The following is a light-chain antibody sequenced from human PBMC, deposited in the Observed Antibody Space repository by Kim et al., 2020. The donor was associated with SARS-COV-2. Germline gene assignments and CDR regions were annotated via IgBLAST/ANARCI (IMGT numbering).Light chain of an antibody. Sequence: GQSIAVSCTRSSNDVVSYNLVSWYQQQPGKAPKFMIYEVSRPPSEVSSRFSGSKSGNTASLTISGLQAEDEADYCCCSYAGSSTVVFGGGTQLTVL. CDR1: SNDVVSYNL. CDR2: EVS. V-gene: IGLV2-23*02. CDR3: CSYAGSSTVV. J-gene: IGLJ2*01.